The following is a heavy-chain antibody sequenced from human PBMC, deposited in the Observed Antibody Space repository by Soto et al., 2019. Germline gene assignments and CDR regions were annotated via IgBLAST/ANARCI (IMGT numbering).Heavy chain of an antibody. Sequence: SETLSLTCTVCGGSISSGDYYWSWMRQHPGKGLEWIGYIYYSGSTYYNPSLKSRVTISVDTSKNQFSLKLSSVTAADTAVYYCARDRRYDYPYYYYGMDVWGQGTTVTVSS. CDR3: ARDRRYDYPYYYYGMDV. J-gene: IGHJ6*02. CDR1: GGSISSGDYY. D-gene: IGHD3-3*01. V-gene: IGHV4-30-4*01. CDR2: IYYSGST.